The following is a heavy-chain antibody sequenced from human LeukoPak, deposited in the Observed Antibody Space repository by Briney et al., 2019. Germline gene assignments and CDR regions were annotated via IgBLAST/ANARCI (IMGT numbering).Heavy chain of an antibody. CDR3: ATGGYCSSTSCYGGDY. J-gene: IGHJ4*02. CDR2: FDPEDGET. CDR1: GYTLTELS. V-gene: IGHV1-24*01. D-gene: IGHD2-2*01. Sequence: ASVKVSCKVSGYTLTELSMHWVRQAPGKGLEWMGGFDPEDGETIYAQKFQGRVTMTEDTSTDTAYIELSSLRSEDTAVYYCATGGYCSSTSCYGGDYWGQGTLVTVSS.